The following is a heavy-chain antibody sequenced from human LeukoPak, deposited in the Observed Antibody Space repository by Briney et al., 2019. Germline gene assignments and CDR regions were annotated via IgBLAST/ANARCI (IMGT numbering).Heavy chain of an antibody. Sequence: ASVKVSCKASGSSFTGYYIHLMRQAPGQGLEWMGWINPNGGGTNSAQKVQGRVTMTRDTSICTAYMELNRLRSDETAVYDWPTHVYNSHSTGKGLVDIWGQGKTVTVSS. D-gene: IGHD3-22*01. V-gene: IGHV1-2*02. J-gene: IGHJ3*02. CDR3: PTHVYNSHSTGKGLVDI. CDR1: GSSFTGYY. CDR2: INPNGGGT.